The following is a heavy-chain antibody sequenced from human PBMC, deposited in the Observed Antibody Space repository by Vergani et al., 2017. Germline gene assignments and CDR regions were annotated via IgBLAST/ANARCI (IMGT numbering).Heavy chain of an antibody. CDR1: GDSVSSNSAA. J-gene: IGHJ6*03. Sequence: QVQLQQSGPGLVKPSQTLSLTCAISGDSVSSNSAAWNWIRQSPSRGLEWLGRTYYRSKWYNDYAVSVKSRITINPDTSKNQFSLQLNFVTPEDTAVYYCGRGVVVVPAAIKYYYYCMDVWGKGTKVTVSS. CDR3: GRGVVVVPAAIKYYYYCMDV. V-gene: IGHV6-1*01. CDR2: TYYRSKWYN. D-gene: IGHD2-2*01.